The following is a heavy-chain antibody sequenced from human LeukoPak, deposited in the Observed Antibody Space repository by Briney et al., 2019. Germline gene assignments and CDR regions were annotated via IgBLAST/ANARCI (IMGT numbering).Heavy chain of an antibody. Sequence: GASVKVSCKASGYTFTGYYMHWVRQAPGQGLEWMGWINPNSGGTNYAQKFQGRVTMTRDTSISTAYMELSRLRSDDTAVYYCARSLRRGYSYGPDGELDYWGQGTLVTVSS. V-gene: IGHV1-2*02. CDR2: INPNSGGT. CDR1: GYTFTGYY. D-gene: IGHD5-18*01. J-gene: IGHJ4*02. CDR3: ARSLRRGYSYGPDGELDY.